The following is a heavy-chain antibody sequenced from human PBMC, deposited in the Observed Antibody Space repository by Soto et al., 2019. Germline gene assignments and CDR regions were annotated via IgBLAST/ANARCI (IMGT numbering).Heavy chain of an antibody. V-gene: IGHV1-2*02. CDR2: INPNSGGT. D-gene: IGHD3-10*01. CDR1: GYTFTGYY. CDR3: ARGPPRGRFGEPSPYYGMDV. Sequence: QVQLVQSGAEVKKPGASVKVSCKASGYTFTGYYMHWVRQAPGQGFEWMGWINPNSGGTNYAQKFQGRVTMTRDTSISTAYMELSRLRSDDTAVYYCARGPPRGRFGEPSPYYGMDVWGQGTTVTVSS. J-gene: IGHJ6*02.